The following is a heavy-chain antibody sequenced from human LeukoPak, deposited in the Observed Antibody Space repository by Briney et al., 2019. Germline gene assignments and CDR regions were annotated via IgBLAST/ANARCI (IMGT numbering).Heavy chain of an antibody. V-gene: IGHV4-39*07. J-gene: IGHJ5*02. Sequence: SETLSLTCTVSGGSISTNNYYWGWIRQPPGKGLEWIGSISYSGTTYYNPSLKSRVTISIDTSRNQFSLKVTSVTAADTAVYYCAREGLDYGATLNWFDPWGQGTLVTVSS. CDR2: ISYSGTT. CDR3: AREGLDYGATLNWFDP. D-gene: IGHD4/OR15-4a*01. CDR1: GGSISTNNYY.